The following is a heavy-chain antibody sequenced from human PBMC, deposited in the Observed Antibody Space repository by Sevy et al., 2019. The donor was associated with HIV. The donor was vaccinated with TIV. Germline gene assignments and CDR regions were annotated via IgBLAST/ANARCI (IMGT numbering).Heavy chain of an antibody. CDR3: ARDWEYYDFLAGYTGGGCDAFDI. D-gene: IGHD3-9*01. CDR2: INPNRGGT. CDR1: GYTFSDYY. V-gene: IGHV1-2*02. Sequence: ASVKVSCKASGYTFSDYYIHWVRQAPGQGLEWMGWINPNRGGTIYAQKFQGRVTMTRHTSISTAHMELSRLTYDETDRYYCARDWEYYDFLAGYTGGGCDAFDIWGQGTMVTVSS. J-gene: IGHJ3*02.